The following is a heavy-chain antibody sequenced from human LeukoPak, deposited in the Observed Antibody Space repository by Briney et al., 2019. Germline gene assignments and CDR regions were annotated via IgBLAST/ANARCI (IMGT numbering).Heavy chain of an antibody. CDR1: GGTFSSYA. CDR2: IIPIFGTA. V-gene: IGHV1-69*05. J-gene: IGHJ6*03. D-gene: IGHD3-3*01. CDR3: ARDRSSNITKKYYFWSGYYYGYYYYYMDV. Sequence: SVKVSCKASGGTFSSYAISWVRQAPGQGLEWMGGIIPIFGTANYAQKFQGRVTITTDESTSTAYMELSSPRSEDTAVYYCARDRSSNITKKYYFWSGYYYGYYYYYMDVWGKGTTVTVSS.